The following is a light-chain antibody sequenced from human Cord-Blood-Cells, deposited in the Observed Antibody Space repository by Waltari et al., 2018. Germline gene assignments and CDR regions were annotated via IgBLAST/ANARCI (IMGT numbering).Light chain of an antibody. CDR2: EGS. CDR1: SSAVGGFTL. J-gene: IGLJ3*02. V-gene: IGLV2-23*03. Sequence: QSALTQPASVSGSAGPSITITCHATSSAVGGFTLFSWYQQPPGKAPKLMIYEGSKRPSGVSNRFPGSKSGNTASLTISGLQAEDEADYYCCSYAGSSTFDWVFGGGTKLTVL. CDR3: CSYAGSSTFDWV.